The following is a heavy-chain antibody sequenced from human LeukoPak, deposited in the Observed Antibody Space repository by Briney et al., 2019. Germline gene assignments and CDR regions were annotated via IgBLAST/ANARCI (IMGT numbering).Heavy chain of an antibody. CDR1: GFTFSSYG. J-gene: IGHJ6*02. CDR3: AKDCDYYGSGSYCGMDV. CDR2: ISYDGSKK. D-gene: IGHD3-10*01. V-gene: IGHV3-30*18. Sequence: GRSLRLSCAASGFTFSSYGMHWVRQAPGKGLEWVAVISYDGSKKYHADSVKGRFTISRDNSKNTLYLQMNSLRAEDTAVYYCAKDCDYYGSGSYCGMDVWGQGTTVTVSS.